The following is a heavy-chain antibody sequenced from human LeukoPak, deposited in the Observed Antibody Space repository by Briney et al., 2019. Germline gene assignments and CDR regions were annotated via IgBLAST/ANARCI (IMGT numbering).Heavy chain of an antibody. CDR1: GFTFSSFA. D-gene: IGHD1-26*01. V-gene: IGHV3-48*04. CDR3: ARGAPKVGFDY. CDR2: ISTSSNTI. J-gene: IGHJ4*02. Sequence: GGSLRLSCAASGFTFSSFAMNWVRQAPGKGLEWVSYISTSSNTIHYADSVKGRFTISRDNAKNSLYLQMNSLRADDTAVYYCARGAPKVGFDYWGQGTLVTVSS.